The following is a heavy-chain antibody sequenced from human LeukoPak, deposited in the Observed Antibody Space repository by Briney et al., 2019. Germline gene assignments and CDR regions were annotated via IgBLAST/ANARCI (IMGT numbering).Heavy chain of an antibody. CDR3: ARGRLARSPYFDY. J-gene: IGHJ4*02. CDR2: IYYSGST. Sequence: SETLSLTCTVSGGSISSYYWSWIRQPPGKGLGWIGYIYYSGSTNYNPSLKSRVTISVETSKNQFSLNLSSVTAADTAVYYCARGRLARSPYFDYWGQGTLVTVSS. V-gene: IGHV4-59*01. CDR1: GGSISSYY. D-gene: IGHD6-19*01.